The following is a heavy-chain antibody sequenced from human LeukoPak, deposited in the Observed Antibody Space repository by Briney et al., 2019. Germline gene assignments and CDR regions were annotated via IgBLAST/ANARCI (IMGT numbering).Heavy chain of an antibody. Sequence: GGSLRLSCAASGFTFSSYSMNWVRQAPGKGLERVSYISSSSSTIYYADSVKGRFTISRDNAKNSLYLQMNSLRAEDTAVYYCARLKYYDILTGYYGWGQGTLVTVSS. V-gene: IGHV3-48*01. CDR2: ISSSSSTI. CDR1: GFTFSSYS. CDR3: ARLKYYDILTGYYG. J-gene: IGHJ4*02. D-gene: IGHD3-9*01.